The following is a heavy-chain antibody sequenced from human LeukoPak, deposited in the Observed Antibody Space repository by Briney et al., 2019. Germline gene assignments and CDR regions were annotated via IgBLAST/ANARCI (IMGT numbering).Heavy chain of an antibody. CDR1: GFTFSSYS. J-gene: IGHJ6*02. D-gene: IGHD2-15*01. CDR2: ISSSSSYI. V-gene: IGHV3-21*01. CDR3: ARGGLLSYYYYGMDV. Sequence: GGSLRLSCAASGFTFSSYSMNWVRQAPGKGLEWVSSISSSSSYIYYADSVKGRFTISRDNAKNSLYLQMNSLRAEDTAVYYCARGGLLSYYYYGMDVWGQGTTVTVSS.